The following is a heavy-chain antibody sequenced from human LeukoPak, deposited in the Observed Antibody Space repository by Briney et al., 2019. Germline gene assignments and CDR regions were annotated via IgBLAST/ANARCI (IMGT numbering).Heavy chain of an antibody. CDR3: AKGRDGSGTRNPYDY. Sequence: SQTLSLTCTVSGGSISSGSYYWSWIRQPAGKGLEWIGRIYTSGSTDYNPSLKSRVTISVDTSKNQFSLKLTSVTAADTAVYYCAKGRDGSGTRNPYDYWGQGTLVTVSS. D-gene: IGHD3-10*01. V-gene: IGHV4-61*02. CDR2: IYTSGST. J-gene: IGHJ4*02. CDR1: GGSISSGSYY.